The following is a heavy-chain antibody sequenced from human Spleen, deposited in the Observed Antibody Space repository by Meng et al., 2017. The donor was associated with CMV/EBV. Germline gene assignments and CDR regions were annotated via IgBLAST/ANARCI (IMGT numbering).Heavy chain of an antibody. CDR1: GFTVSSNE. CDR3: AKTQYSSGWHEAGY. CDR2: ISGGST. J-gene: IGHJ4*02. D-gene: IGHD6-19*01. Sequence: GESLKISCAASGFTVSSNEMSWVRQAPGKGLEWVSSISGGSTYYADSRKGRFTISRDNSKNTLYLQMNSLRAEDTAVYYCAKTQYSSGWHEAGYWGQGTLVTVSS. V-gene: IGHV3-38-3*01.